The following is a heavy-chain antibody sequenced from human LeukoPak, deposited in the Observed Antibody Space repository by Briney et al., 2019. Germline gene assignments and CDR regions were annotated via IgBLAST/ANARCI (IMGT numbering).Heavy chain of an antibody. CDR2: IYDTGST. V-gene: IGHV4-59*01. D-gene: IGHD3-3*01. CDR1: GGSISGYK. Sequence: SETLSLTCSVSGGSISGYKWTWIRQPPGTGPEWIGYIYDTGSTNFNSSLRSRVTISVDTSRNQFSLKLHSVTAADTAAYYCARFWSGFDYWGQGALVTVSS. CDR3: ARFWSGFDY. J-gene: IGHJ4*02.